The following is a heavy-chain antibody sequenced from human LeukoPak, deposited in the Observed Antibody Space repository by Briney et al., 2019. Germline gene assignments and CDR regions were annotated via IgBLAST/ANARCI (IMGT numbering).Heavy chain of an antibody. D-gene: IGHD3-22*01. V-gene: IGHV3-33*01. CDR3: ARILGDYYDSSGSYFDY. Sequence: GGSPRLSCAASGFTFSSYGMHWVRQAPAKGLDLVTVIWYDGSNKYYADSVKGRFTISRDYSKNPLYLQMNSLRAEDTAVYYCARILGDYYDSSGSYFDYWGQGTLVTVSS. CDR1: GFTFSSYG. J-gene: IGHJ4*02. CDR2: IWYDGSNK.